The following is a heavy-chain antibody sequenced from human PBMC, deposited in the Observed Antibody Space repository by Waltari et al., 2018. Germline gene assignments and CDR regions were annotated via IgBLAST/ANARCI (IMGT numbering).Heavy chain of an antibody. CDR1: GGTFSSYA. J-gene: IGHJ5*02. Sequence: QVQLVQSGAEVKKPGSSVKVSCKASGGTFSSYAISWVRQAPGQGLEWMGGIIPILGIANYAQKFQDRVTITADKSTSTAYMELSSLRSEDTAVYYCARSWYSSSWYYWFDPWGQGTLVTVSS. V-gene: IGHV1-69*10. CDR3: ARSWYSSSWYYWFDP. D-gene: IGHD6-13*01. CDR2: IIPILGIA.